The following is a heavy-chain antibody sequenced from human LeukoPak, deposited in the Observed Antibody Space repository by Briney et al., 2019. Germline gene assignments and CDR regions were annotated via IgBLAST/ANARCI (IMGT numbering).Heavy chain of an antibody. CDR3: AKRGVVIRVILVGFHKEAYYFDS. D-gene: IGHD3-22*01. CDR1: GFTFSSYA. CDR2: ISNTGGRT. V-gene: IGHV3-23*01. J-gene: IGHJ4*02. Sequence: GGSLRLSCAASGFTFSSYAMSWVRQAPGKGLEWVAGISNTGGRTNYADSVKGRFTISRDNPKNTLYLQMNSLRAEDTAVYFCAKRGVVIRVILVGFHKEAYYFDSWGQGALVTVSS.